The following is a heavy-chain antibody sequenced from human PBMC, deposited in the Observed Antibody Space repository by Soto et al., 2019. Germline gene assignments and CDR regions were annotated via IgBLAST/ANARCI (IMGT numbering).Heavy chain of an antibody. CDR3: AKDLLLKQLVPHWYFDL. J-gene: IGHJ2*01. CDR2: ISYDGSNK. V-gene: IGHV3-30*18. D-gene: IGHD6-13*01. CDR1: GFTFSSYG. Sequence: QVQLVESGGGVVQPGRSLRLSCGASGFTFSSYGMHWVRQAPGKGLEWVAVISYDGSNKYYADSVKGRFTISRDNSKKTQYLYMNSLRAEDTAAYYCAKDLLLKQLVPHWYFDLWGRGTLVTVSS.